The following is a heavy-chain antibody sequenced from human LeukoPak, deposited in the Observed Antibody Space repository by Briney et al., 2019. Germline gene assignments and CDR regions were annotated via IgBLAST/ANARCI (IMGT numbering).Heavy chain of an antibody. CDR3: ARGGNYWPQWWFDP. D-gene: IGHD1-26*01. J-gene: IGHJ5*02. CDR2: IYYTGST. CDR1: GGSISSSTYY. Sequence: SETLSLTCTVSGGSISSSTYYWSWIRQPPGKGLEWIGYIYYTGSTSYNPSLKSRVTMSLDASKNQFSLELNSVTPADTAVYYCARGGNYWPQWWFDPWGRGTLVSVSS. V-gene: IGHV4-61*01.